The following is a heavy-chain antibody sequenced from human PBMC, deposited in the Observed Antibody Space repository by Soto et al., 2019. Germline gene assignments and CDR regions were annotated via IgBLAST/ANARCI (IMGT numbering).Heavy chain of an antibody. Sequence: SETLSLTCAVYGGSFSGYYWSWIRQPPGKWLEWIGEINHSGSTNYNPSLKSRVTISVDTSKNQFSLKLSSVTAADTAVYYCARGGVRRSYYDFWSGYLDYYGMDVWGQGXTVTVYS. V-gene: IGHV4-34*01. D-gene: IGHD3-3*01. CDR3: ARGGVRRSYYDFWSGYLDYYGMDV. CDR2: INHSGST. J-gene: IGHJ6*02. CDR1: GGSFSGYY.